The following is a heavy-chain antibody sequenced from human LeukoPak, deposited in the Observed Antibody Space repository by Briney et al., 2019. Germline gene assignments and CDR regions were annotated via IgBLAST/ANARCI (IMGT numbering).Heavy chain of an antibody. CDR1: GYTFTSYA. J-gene: IGHJ6*04. CDR3: ARPQLYGSGSYPYYYYYGMDV. D-gene: IGHD3-10*01. V-gene: IGHV1-3*01. Sequence: GASVKVSCKASGYTFTSYAMHWVRQAPGQRLEWMGWINAGNGNTKYSQKFQGRVTITADESTSTAYMELSSLRSEDTAVYYCARPQLYGSGSYPYYYYYGMDVWGKGTTVTVSS. CDR2: INAGNGNT.